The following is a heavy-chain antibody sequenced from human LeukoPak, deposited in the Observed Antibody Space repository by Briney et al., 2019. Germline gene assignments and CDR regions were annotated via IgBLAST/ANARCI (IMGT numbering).Heavy chain of an antibody. D-gene: IGHD4-23*01. Sequence: PGGSLRLSCAASGFTLSSYWMHWVRQAPGKGLVWVSRINTDGSSTTYADSVKGRFTISRDNAKNALYLQMNSLRAEDTAVYYCAGSYAGNSPFDYWGQGTLVTVSS. V-gene: IGHV3-74*01. J-gene: IGHJ4*02. CDR2: INTDGSST. CDR1: GFTLSSYW. CDR3: AGSYAGNSPFDY.